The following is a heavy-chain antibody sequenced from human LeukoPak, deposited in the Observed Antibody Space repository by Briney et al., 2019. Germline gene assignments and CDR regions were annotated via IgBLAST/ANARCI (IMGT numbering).Heavy chain of an antibody. V-gene: IGHV4-34*01. CDR1: GGSFSGYY. D-gene: IGHD3-10*01. CDR3: ARPAGGSGGRLNWFDP. J-gene: IGHJ5*02. CDR2: INHSGST. Sequence: SETLSLTCAVYGGSFSGYYWSWIRQPPGKGLEWIEEINHSGSTNYNPSLKSRVTISVDTSKNQFSLKLSSVTAADTAVYYCARPAGGSGGRLNWFDPWGQGTLVTVSS.